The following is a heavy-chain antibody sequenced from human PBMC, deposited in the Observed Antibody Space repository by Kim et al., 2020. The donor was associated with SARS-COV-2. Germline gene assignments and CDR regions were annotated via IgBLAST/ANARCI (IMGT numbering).Heavy chain of an antibody. CDR3: ARTTGGYTGYDYFDF. Sequence: SVKVSCKASGGTFRHYAISWVRQAPGQGLEWMGDIIHMFGTAKYAQKFQGRVTISADESTSTGYMELSSLRSDDTGVYYCARTTGGYTGYDYFDFWGQGTLVTVSS. J-gene: IGHJ4*02. CDR1: GGTFRHYA. V-gene: IGHV1-69*13. CDR2: IIHMFGTA. D-gene: IGHD5-12*01.